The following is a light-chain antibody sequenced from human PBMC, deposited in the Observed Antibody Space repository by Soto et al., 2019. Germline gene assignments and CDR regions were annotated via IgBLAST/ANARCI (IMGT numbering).Light chain of an antibody. CDR1: TSDIGGYDY. CDR2: EVS. Sequence: LTQPASVSGSPGQSITISCTGTTSDIGGYDYVSWYQHHPGRPPKLLIFEVSDRPSGVSNRFSASKSGNTASLTISGLQTEDEADYFCSSSTTTSALVFGTGTKVTVL. V-gene: IGLV2-14*01. CDR3: SSSTTTSALV. J-gene: IGLJ1*01.